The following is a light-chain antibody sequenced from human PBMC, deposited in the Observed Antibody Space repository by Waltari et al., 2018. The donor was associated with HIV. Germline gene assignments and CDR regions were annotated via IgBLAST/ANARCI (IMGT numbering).Light chain of an antibody. CDR1: QSVLYSSNNKNY. CDR3: QQYYSTPRT. J-gene: IGKJ2*01. V-gene: IGKV4-1*01. Sequence: DIVMTQSPDSLVVSLGERATINCKSSQSVLYSSNNKNYLAWYQQKPGQPPKLLIYWASTRESGVPDRFSGSGSGTDFTLTISSLQAEDVAVYYCQQYYSTPRTFGQRTNLEIK. CDR2: WAS.